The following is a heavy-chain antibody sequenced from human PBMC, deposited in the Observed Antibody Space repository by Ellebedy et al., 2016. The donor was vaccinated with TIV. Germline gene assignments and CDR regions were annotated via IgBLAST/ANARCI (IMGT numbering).Heavy chain of an antibody. CDR3: ARDGSYGDYLYPMHAFEN. J-gene: IGHJ3*02. V-gene: IGHV3-7*01. Sequence: GESLKISCAASGFTFSSYWMSWVRQAPGKGLEWVANIKQDGSEKYYVDSVEGRFAISRDNAKNSLYLQMSSLGTEDTAVYYCARDGSYGDYLYPMHAFENWGQGTMVIVSS. CDR1: GFTFSSYW. D-gene: IGHD4-17*01. CDR2: IKQDGSEK.